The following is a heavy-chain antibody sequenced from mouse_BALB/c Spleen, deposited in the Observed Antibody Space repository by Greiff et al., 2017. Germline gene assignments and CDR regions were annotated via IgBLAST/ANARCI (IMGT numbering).Heavy chain of an antibody. CDR2: ISYSGST. CDR3: ARVPGYDGAMDY. J-gene: IGHJ4*01. Sequence: EVKLMESGPGLVKPSQSLSLTCTVTGYSITSDYAWNWIRQFPGNKLEWMGYISYSGSTSYNPSLKSRISITRDTSKNQFFLQLNSVTTEDTATYYCARVPGYDGAMDYWGQGTSVTVSS. CDR1: GYSITSDYA. D-gene: IGHD2-2*01. V-gene: IGHV3-2*02.